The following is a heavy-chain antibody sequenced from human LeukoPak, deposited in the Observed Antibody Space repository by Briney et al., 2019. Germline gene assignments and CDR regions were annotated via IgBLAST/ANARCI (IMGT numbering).Heavy chain of an antibody. J-gene: IGHJ4*02. CDR1: GYTFTSYD. CDR3: ARGGEDIVVVPAAYDFDY. V-gene: IGHV1-8*01. D-gene: IGHD2-2*01. CDR2: MNPNSGNT. Sequence: ASVKVSCKASGYTFTSYDINWVRQATGQGLEWMGWMNPNSGNTGYAQKFQGRVTMTRNTSISTAYMELSSLRSEDTAVYYCARGGEDIVVVPAAYDFDYWGQGTLVTVSS.